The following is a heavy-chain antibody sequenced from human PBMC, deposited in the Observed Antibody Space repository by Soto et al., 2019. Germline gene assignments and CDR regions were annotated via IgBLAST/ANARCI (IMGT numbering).Heavy chain of an antibody. CDR1: GFTFSSYA. CDR3: ASSYYDFWSGSPAGSWFDP. D-gene: IGHD3-3*01. Sequence: AGGSLRLSCAASGFTFSSYAMHWVRQAPGKGLEYVSAISSNGGSTYYANSVKGRFTISRDNSKNTLYLQMGSLRAEDMAVYYCASSYYDFWSGSPAGSWFDPWGQGTLVTVSS. V-gene: IGHV3-64*01. J-gene: IGHJ5*02. CDR2: ISSNGGST.